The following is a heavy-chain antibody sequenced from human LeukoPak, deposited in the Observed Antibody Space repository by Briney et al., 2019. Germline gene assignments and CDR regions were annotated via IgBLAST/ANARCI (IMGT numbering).Heavy chain of an antibody. D-gene: IGHD1-26*01. Sequence: GRSLRLSCAASGFTFSSYAMHWVRQAPGKGLEYVSAISSNGGSTYYANSVKGRFTISRDNSKNTLYLQMGSLRAEDMAVYYCARARRSYRQLGAFDIWGQGTMVTVSS. J-gene: IGHJ3*02. CDR3: ARARRSYRQLGAFDI. V-gene: IGHV3-64*01. CDR2: ISSNGGST. CDR1: GFTFSSYA.